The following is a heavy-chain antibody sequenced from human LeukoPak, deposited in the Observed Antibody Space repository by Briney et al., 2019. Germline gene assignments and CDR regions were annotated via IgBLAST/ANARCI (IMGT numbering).Heavy chain of an antibody. CDR1: GGSISSYY. CDR3: ARDSLAGNVDY. V-gene: IGHV4-59*01. CDR2: TYYSGST. J-gene: IGHJ4*02. Sequence: SETLSLTCTVSGGSISSYYWSWIRQPPGKGLEWIGYTYYSGSTNYNPSLKSRVNISVDTSKNQFSLKLSSVTAADTAVYYCARDSLAGNVDYWGQGTLVTVSS. D-gene: IGHD1-14*01.